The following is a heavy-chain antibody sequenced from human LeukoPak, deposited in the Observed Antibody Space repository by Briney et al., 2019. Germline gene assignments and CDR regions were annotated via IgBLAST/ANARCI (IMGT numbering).Heavy chain of an antibody. V-gene: IGHV1-2*02. J-gene: IGHJ4*02. CDR3: ARDLGTTNFDY. D-gene: IGHD4-17*01. Sequence: GASVTVSCKASGYTFTGYHMHWVRQAPGQGLEWVGWINPSSGGTIYAQKFQGRVTMTRDTSITTAYMELSRLRSDDTAVYYCARDLGTTNFDYWGQGTLVTVSS. CDR2: INPSSGGT. CDR1: GYTFTGYH.